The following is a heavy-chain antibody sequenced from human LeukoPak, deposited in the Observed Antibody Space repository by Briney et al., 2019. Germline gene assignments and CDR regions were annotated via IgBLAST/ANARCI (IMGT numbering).Heavy chain of an antibody. CDR3: ARPAGRAYCGGDCVRHWFDP. CDR1: GGSISSSSYY. V-gene: IGHV4-39*01. J-gene: IGHJ5*02. Sequence: KPSETLSLTCTVSGGSISSSSYYWGWIRQPAGKGLEWIGSIYYSGGTYYNPSLKSRVTISVDTSKNQFSLKLSSVTAADTAVYYCARPAGRAYCGGDCVRHWFDPWGQGTLVTVSS. CDR2: IYYSGGT. D-gene: IGHD2-21*02.